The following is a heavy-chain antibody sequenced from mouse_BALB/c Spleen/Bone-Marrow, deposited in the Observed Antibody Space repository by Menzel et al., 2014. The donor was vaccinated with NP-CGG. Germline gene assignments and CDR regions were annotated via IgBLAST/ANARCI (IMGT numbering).Heavy chain of an antibody. Sequence: EVQLVESGGGLVSPGGSLKLSCAASGFTFSNYAMSWVRQTPEKRLEWVATVSSGGSFTYYPDSVKGRFIISRDSAKDTLYLQMSSLRSEDTAMYYCARHGDNYVFDYWGQGTTLTVSS. CDR1: GFTFSNYA. V-gene: IGHV5-9-3*01. CDR3: ARHGDNYVFDY. J-gene: IGHJ2*01. D-gene: IGHD1-3*01. CDR2: VSSGGSFT.